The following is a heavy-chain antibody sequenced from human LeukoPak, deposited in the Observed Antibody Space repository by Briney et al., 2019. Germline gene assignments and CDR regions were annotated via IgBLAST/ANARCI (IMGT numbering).Heavy chain of an antibody. D-gene: IGHD3-22*01. Sequence: SETLSLTCTVSDDSITMYYWTWIRQPPGKGLEWIGCIYYSGSTNYNPSLKSRVTISVETSKNQFSLKLSSVTAADTAVYYCARVTGYMIEDYFDYWGQGTLVTVSS. CDR1: DDSITMYY. CDR2: IYYSGST. CDR3: ARVTGYMIEDYFDY. J-gene: IGHJ4*02. V-gene: IGHV4-59*01.